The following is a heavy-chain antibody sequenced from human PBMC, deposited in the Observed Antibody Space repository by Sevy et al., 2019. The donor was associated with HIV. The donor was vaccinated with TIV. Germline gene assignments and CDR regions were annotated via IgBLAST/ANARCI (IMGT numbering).Heavy chain of an antibody. Sequence: SETLSLTCTVSGGSISSYYWSWIRQPPGKGLEWIGYIYYSGSTNYNPSLKSRVNISVDRSKSQFSLKLSSVTAADTAVYYCARERQLVLDYWGQGTLVTVSS. CDR1: GGSISSYY. D-gene: IGHD6-13*01. CDR3: ARERQLVLDY. CDR2: IYYSGST. J-gene: IGHJ4*02. V-gene: IGHV4-59*01.